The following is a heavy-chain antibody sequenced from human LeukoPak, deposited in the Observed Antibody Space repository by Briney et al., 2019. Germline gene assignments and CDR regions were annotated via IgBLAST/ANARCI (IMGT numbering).Heavy chain of an antibody. V-gene: IGHV1-46*01. J-gene: IGHJ5*02. Sequence: ASVKVSCKASGYTFSGHYMHWIRQAPGQGLEWMGIINPSGGFTSYAQKLQGRVTVTRDMSTSTVYMELSNLRSEDTAVYYCARDQSGEWELLSGWWFDPWGQGTLVTVSS. CDR1: GYTFSGHY. CDR2: INPSGGFT. CDR3: ARDQSGEWELLSGWWFDP. D-gene: IGHD1-26*01.